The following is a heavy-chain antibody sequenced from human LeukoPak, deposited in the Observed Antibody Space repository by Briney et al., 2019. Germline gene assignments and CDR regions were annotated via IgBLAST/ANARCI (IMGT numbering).Heavy chain of an antibody. CDR2: ISYDGSNK. V-gene: IGHV3-30*04. CDR3: AKDSPPGPLDY. J-gene: IGHJ4*02. CDR1: GFTFSSYA. Sequence: GRSLRLSCAASGFTFSSYAMPWVRQAPGKGLEWVAVISYDGSNKYYADSVKGRFTISRDNSKNTLYLQMNSLRAEDTAVYYCAKDSPPGPLDYWGQGTLVTVSS.